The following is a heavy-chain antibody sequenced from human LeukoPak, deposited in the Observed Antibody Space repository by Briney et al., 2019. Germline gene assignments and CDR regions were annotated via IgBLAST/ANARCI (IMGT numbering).Heavy chain of an antibody. Sequence: SVKVSRKASGGTFSSYTISWVRQAPGQGLEWMGRIIPILGIANYAQKFQGSVTITADKSTSTAYMELSSLRSEDTAVYYCASPGYCSSTSCPMRNYYYYYMDVWGKGTTVTVSS. CDR2: IIPILGIA. CDR3: ASPGYCSSTSCPMRNYYYYYMDV. D-gene: IGHD2-2*03. V-gene: IGHV1-69*02. J-gene: IGHJ6*03. CDR1: GGTFSSYT.